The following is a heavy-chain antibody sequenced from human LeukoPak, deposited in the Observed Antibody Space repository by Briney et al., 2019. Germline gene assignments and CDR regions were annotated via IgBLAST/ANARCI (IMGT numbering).Heavy chain of an antibody. CDR1: GGSFSGYY. Sequence: SETLSLTCAVYGGSFSGYYWSWIRQPPGKGLEWIGEINHSGSTNYNPSLKSRVTISVDTSKNQFSLKLSSVTAADTAVYYCARSSPYYDFWSGRKYYYYYYMDVWGKGTTVTVSS. CDR3: ARSSPYYDFWSGRKYYYYYYMDV. CDR2: INHSGST. D-gene: IGHD3-3*01. V-gene: IGHV4-34*01. J-gene: IGHJ6*03.